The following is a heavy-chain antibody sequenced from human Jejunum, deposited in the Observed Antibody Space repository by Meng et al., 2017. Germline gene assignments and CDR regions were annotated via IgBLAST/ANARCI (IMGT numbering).Heavy chain of an antibody. J-gene: IGHJ4*02. CDR1: RFTVSSNY. V-gene: IGHV3-66*02. CDR3: AGAEYYSDSNTYGPDC. CDR2: IYRGGET. D-gene: IGHD3-22*01. Sequence: GESLKISCAASRFTVSSNYMSWVRQAPGKGLEWVSVIYRGGETYYADSVKGRFTISRDDSKNTVYLQMNSLRVEDTAVYYCAGAEYYSDSNTYGPDCWGQGTLVTVSS.